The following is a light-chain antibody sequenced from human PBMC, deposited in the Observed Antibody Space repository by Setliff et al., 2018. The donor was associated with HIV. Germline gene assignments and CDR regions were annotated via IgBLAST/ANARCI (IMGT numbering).Light chain of an antibody. CDR1: SSNIGVNV. V-gene: IGLV1-44*01. CDR3: AVWDNGLKGYV. J-gene: IGLJ1*01. Sequence: QSVLSQPPSASGTPGQRVTISCSGSSSNIGVNVVNWYQHLPGTSPKLLIYNNYQRPSGVPDRFSGSKSGSSASLAISGLQPEDEADYYCAVWDNGLKGYVFGTGTKVTVL. CDR2: NNY.